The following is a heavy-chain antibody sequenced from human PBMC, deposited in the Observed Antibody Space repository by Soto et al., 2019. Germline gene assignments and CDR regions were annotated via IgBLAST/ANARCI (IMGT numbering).Heavy chain of an antibody. J-gene: IGHJ6*03. V-gene: IGHV4-59*01. CDR3: ARDLYPYYGSGSSYYYYYMDV. CDR2: IYYSGST. Sequence: SETLSLTCTVSGGSISSYYWSWIRQPPGKGLEWIGYIYYSGSTNYNPSLKSRVTISVDTSKNQFSLKLSSVTAADTAVYYCARDLYPYYGSGSSYYYYYMDVWGKGTTVTISS. D-gene: IGHD3-10*01. CDR1: GGSISSYY.